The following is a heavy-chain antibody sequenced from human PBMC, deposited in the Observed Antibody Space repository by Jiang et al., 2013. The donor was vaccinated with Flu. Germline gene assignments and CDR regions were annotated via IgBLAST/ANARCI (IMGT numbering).Heavy chain of an antibody. V-gene: IGHV4-31*03. Sequence: GLVKPSQTLSLSCSVSGASVSTDPFFWSWIRQHPVEGLEWIGYIDYRGSNYYNPSLKSRPTIPVDTSKNQFSLRLSSVTAADTAVYYCAADRGYSGFDLHYFDHWGQGILVTVSS. D-gene: IGHD5-12*01. CDR2: IDYRGSN. J-gene: IGHJ4*02. CDR1: GASVSTDPFF. CDR3: AADRGYSGFDLHYFDH.